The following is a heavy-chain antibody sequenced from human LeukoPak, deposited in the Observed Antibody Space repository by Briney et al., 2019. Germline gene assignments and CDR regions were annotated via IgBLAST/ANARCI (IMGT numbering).Heavy chain of an antibody. J-gene: IGHJ6*04. V-gene: IGHV3-33*01. CDR3: ARGPPGGFWTYDYYYYGMDV. Sequence: GTSLTLSCAASGFPFSNYAMHWVRQDPDKGLVCVAVIWYYGSDKYYGQSLRGRFTISRDNSKSTLYLQMNSLRDEDAAVYYCARGPPGGFWTYDYYYYGMDVWGEGTTVTVSS. D-gene: IGHD3/OR15-3a*01. CDR2: IWYYGSDK. CDR1: GFPFSNYA.